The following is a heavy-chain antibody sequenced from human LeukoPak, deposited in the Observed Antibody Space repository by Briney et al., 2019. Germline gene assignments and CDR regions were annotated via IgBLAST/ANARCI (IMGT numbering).Heavy chain of an antibody. D-gene: IGHD6-13*01. CDR3: AQWGSSSPRAFDI. J-gene: IGHJ3*02. V-gene: IGHV3-23*01. CDR1: GFTFSSYA. CDR2: ISGSGGST. Sequence: GGSLRLSCAASGFTFSSYAMSWVRQAPGKGLEWVSAISGSGGSTYYADSVKGRFTISRDNSKNTLYLQMNSLRAEDTAVYYCAQWGSSSPRAFDIWGQGTMVTVSS.